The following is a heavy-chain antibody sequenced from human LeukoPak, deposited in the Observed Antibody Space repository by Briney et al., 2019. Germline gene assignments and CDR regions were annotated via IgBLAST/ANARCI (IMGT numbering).Heavy chain of an antibody. CDR2: SNIDGRTT. CDR3: ARIEDRGAAFDS. J-gene: IGHJ4*02. D-gene: IGHD3-22*01. Sequence: GVSLRLSCAASGFTFSTYWMHWVRQAPGEGLMWVSRSNIDGRTTSYADSVKGRFTISRDNAKNMLYLQMNSLRAEDTAVYYCARIEDRGAAFDSWGQGTLVTVSS. V-gene: IGHV3-74*01. CDR1: GFTFSTYW.